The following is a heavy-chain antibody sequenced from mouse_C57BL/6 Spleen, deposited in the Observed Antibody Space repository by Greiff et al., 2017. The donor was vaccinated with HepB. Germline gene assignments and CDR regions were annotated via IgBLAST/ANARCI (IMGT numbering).Heavy chain of an antibody. CDR3: AREGDSSGSPPCAY. CDR2: IHPNSGST. J-gene: IGHJ3*01. CDR1: GYTFTSYW. D-gene: IGHD3-2*02. Sequence: VQLQQPGAELVKPGASVKLSCKASGYTFTSYWMHWVKQRPGQGLEWIGMIHPNSGSTNYNEKFKSKATLTVDKSSSTAYMQLSSLTSEDSAVYYCAREGDSSGSPPCAYWGQGTLVTVSA. V-gene: IGHV1-64*01.